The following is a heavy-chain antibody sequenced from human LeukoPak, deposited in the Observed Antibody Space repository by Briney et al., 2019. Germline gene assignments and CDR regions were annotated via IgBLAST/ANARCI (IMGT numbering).Heavy chain of an antibody. V-gene: IGHV3-7*03. J-gene: IGHJ4*02. CDR2: IKEDGSEK. CDR1: GFTFRSYW. Sequence: PGGSLRLSCAASGFTFRSYWMTWVRQAPGKGLEWLANIKEDGSEKFYVASVKGRFTISRDNAKNSLYLQMNSLRAEDTAIYYCVKDRSDNSSWYLGDYWGQGTLVAVSS. D-gene: IGHD6-13*01. CDR3: VKDRSDNSSWYLGDY.